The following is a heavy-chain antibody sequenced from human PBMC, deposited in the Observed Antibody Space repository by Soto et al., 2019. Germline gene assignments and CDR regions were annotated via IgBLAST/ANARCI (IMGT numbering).Heavy chain of an antibody. V-gene: IGHV4-4*02. CDR1: GGSISSSNW. CDR2: IYHSGST. D-gene: IGHD4-17*01. CDR3: ARDSGPHDYARYYYYGMDV. J-gene: IGHJ6*02. Sequence: SETLSLTCAVSGGSISSSNWWSWGRQPPGKGLEWIGEIYHSGSTNYNPSLKSRVTISVDTSKNQFSLKLSSVTAADTAVYYCARDSGPHDYARYYYYGMDVWGQGTTVTVSS.